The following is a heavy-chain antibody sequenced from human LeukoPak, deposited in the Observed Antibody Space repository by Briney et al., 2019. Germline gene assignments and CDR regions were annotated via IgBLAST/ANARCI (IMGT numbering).Heavy chain of an antibody. J-gene: IGHJ4*02. CDR3: ARVGSTVTTSDY. CDR1: GYSISSGYY. V-gene: IGHV4-38-2*02. Sequence: SETLSLTCTVSGYSISSGYYWGWIRQPPGKGLEWIGSIYHSGSTNYNPSLKSRVTISVDKSKNQFSLKLSSVTAADTAVYYCARVGSTVTTSDYWGQGTLVTVSS. D-gene: IGHD4-17*01. CDR2: IYHSGST.